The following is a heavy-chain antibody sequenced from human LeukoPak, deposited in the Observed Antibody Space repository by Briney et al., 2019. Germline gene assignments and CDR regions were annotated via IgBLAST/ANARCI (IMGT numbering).Heavy chain of an antibody. V-gene: IGHV3-53*01. CDR1: WFPLRSNY. CDR2: IYSDGTT. CDR3: ARDRDGYFDL. Sequence: GGVPRHSFSAPWFPLRSNYMSWGRPAPGEGPEWVSVIYSDGTTYYADSVKGRFAISRDNSKNTLYLQMNTLRAEDTAVYYCARDRDGYFDLWGRGTLVTVSS. D-gene: IGHD5-24*01. J-gene: IGHJ2*01.